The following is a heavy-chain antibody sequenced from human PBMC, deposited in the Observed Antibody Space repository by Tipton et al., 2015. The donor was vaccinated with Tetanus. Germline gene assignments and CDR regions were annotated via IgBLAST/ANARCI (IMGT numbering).Heavy chain of an antibody. D-gene: IGHD3-22*01. CDR2: IYYSGST. Sequence: TLSLTCTVSGGSVSSGSYYWSWIRQPPGKGLEWIGYIYYSGSTYYNPSLKSRVTISVDTSKNQFSLKLSSVTAADTAVYYCARDGDSSGYYYDDWGQGTLVTVSS. J-gene: IGHJ4*02. CDR1: GGSVSSGSYY. V-gene: IGHV4-30-4*08. CDR3: ARDGDSSGYYYDD.